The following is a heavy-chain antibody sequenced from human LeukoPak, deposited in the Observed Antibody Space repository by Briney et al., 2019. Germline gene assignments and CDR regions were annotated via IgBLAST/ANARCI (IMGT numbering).Heavy chain of an antibody. V-gene: IGHV4-4*07. D-gene: IGHD3-3*01. CDR2: IYTSGST. CDR1: GGSISSYY. J-gene: IGHJ4*02. Sequence: SETLSLTCTVSGGSISSYYWSWIRQPAGKGLEWIVRIYTSGSTNYNPSLKSRVTMSVDTSKNQFSLKLSSVTAADTAVYYCARDRTIFGVVIEYYFDYWGQGTLVTVSS. CDR3: ARDRTIFGVVIEYYFDY.